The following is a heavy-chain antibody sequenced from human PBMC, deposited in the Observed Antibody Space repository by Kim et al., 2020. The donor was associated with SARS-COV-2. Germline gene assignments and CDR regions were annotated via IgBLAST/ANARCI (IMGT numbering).Heavy chain of an antibody. D-gene: IGHD6-19*01. V-gene: IGHV3-30*04. Sequence: GGSLRLSCAASGFTFSSYAMHWVRQAPGKGLEWVTLISYDGRNKYYADSVKGEFTISRDNSKNTLYLQMNSLRAEDTAVYYCARDVAVAGIETYYFDYWGQGTLVTVSS. CDR1: GFTFSSYA. CDR2: ISYDGRNK. J-gene: IGHJ4*02. CDR3: ARDVAVAGIETYYFDY.